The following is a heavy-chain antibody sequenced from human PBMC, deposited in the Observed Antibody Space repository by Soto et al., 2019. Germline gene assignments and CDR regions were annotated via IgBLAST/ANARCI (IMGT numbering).Heavy chain of an antibody. J-gene: IGHJ4*02. V-gene: IGHV1-18*04. D-gene: IGHD3-10*01. CDR2: NSPYNDNT. Sequence: QIQLVQTGAEVKKPGASVKVTCKTSGYTFITYGITWGRQAPGQGLEWMGWNSPYNDNTNYAQNLQDRLTITTDTSTTSVYLELRSLGSDDTSVYYCARRAGRSMCDYWGRGTLVTVSS. CDR3: ARRAGRSMCDY. CDR1: GYTFITYG.